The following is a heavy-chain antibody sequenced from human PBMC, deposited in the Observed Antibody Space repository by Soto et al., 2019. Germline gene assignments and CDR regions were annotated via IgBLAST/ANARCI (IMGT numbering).Heavy chain of an antibody. Sequence: SETLSLTCAVYGGSFSGYYWSWIRQPPGKGLEWIGEINPSGSTNYNPSLKSRVTISVDTSKNQFSLNLSSVTAADTAVYYCARGRPGRSSGWYNYWGQGTTVTVSS. CDR1: GGSFSGYY. V-gene: IGHV4-34*01. J-gene: IGHJ6*02. CDR2: INPSGST. D-gene: IGHD6-19*01. CDR3: ARGRPGRSSGWYNY.